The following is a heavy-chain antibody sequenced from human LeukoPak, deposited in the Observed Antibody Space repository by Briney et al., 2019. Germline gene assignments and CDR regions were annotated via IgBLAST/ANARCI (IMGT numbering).Heavy chain of an antibody. CDR2: IKQDGSEK. D-gene: IGHD3-16*02. CDR3: ARAWVISDFDY. V-gene: IGHV3-7*01. J-gene: IGHJ4*02. Sequence: GGSLRLSSAASGFTFSSYWMSWVRQAPGKGLEWVANIKQDGSEKYYVDSVKGRFTTSRDNAKNSLYLQMNSLRAEDTAVFYCARAWVISDFDYWGQGTLVTVSS. CDR1: GFTFSSYW.